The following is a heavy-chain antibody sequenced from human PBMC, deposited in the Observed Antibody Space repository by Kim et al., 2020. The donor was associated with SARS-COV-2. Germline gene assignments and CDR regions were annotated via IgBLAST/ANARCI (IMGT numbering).Heavy chain of an antibody. CDR3: VKREGGNFYFDY. Sequence: FYADSVKGRFTISREKSKNMLYLQMRSLSPEDTAVYYCVKREGGNFYFDYWGQGTLVTVSS. D-gene: IGHD1-1*01. V-gene: IGHV3-64D*06. J-gene: IGHJ4*02.